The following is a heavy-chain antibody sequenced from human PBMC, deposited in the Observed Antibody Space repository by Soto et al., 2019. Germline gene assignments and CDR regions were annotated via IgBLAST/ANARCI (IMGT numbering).Heavy chain of an antibody. V-gene: IGHV4-34*01. CDR2: INHSGST. CDR3: ARSKRRDGYSSSIYY. Sequence: SETLSLTCAVYGGSFSGYYWSWIRQPPGKGLEWIGEINHSGSTNYNPSLKSRVTISVDTSKNQFSLKLSSVTAADTAVYYCARSKRRDGYSSSIYYWGQGTLVTVSS. J-gene: IGHJ4*02. CDR1: GGSFSGYY. D-gene: IGHD6-13*01.